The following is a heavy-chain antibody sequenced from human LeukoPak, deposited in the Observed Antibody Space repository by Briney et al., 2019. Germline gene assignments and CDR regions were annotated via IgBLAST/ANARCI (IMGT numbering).Heavy chain of an antibody. J-gene: IGHJ4*02. CDR2: ISSSGSTI. V-gene: IGHV3-11*04. CDR1: GFTFSDYY. D-gene: IGHD4-23*01. CDR3: ASATMVVTSVDY. Sequence: GGSLRLSXAASGFTFSDYYMSWIRQAPGKGLEWVSYISSSGSTIYYADSVKGRFTISRDNAKNSLYLQMNSLRAEDTAVYYCASATMVVTSVDYWGQGTLVTVSS.